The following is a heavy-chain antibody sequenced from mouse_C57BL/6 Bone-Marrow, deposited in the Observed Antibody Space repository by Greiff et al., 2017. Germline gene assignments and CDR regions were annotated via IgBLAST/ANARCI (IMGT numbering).Heavy chain of an antibody. D-gene: IGHD1-1*01. CDR3: ARKGLDYGNWYFDV. CDR2: IWTGGGT. V-gene: IGHV2-9-1*01. J-gene: IGHJ1*03. CDR1: GFSLTSYA. Sequence: VKLVESGPGLVAPSQSLSITCTVSGFSLTSYAISWVRQPPGKGLEWLGVIWTGGGTNYNSALKCRLSISKDNSKSQVFLKMNSLQTDDTARYYCARKGLDYGNWYFDVWGTGTTVTVSS.